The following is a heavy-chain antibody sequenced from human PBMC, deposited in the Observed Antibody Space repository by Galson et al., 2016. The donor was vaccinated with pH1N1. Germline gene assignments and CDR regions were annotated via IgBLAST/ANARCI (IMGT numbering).Heavy chain of an antibody. V-gene: IGHV3-23*01. CDR3: AKYQGAYCSSTSCYGYDY. CDR2: FSGSGGST. D-gene: IGHD2-2*01. Sequence: SLRLSCAASGFTFSSYGMSWVRQAPGKGLEWVSGFSGSGGSTYYADSVKGRFTISRDNSMNTLYLQMNGLRAEDTAVYYCAKYQGAYCSSTSCYGYDYWGQGTLVTVSS. CDR1: GFTFSSYG. J-gene: IGHJ4*02.